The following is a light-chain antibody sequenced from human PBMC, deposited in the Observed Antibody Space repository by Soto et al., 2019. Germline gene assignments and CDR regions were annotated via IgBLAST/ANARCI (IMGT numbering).Light chain of an antibody. Sequence: QSVLTQPPSASGTPGQRVTISCSGSSSNIGGNTVNWYQHLPGTAHKLLIYTNNQRPSGVPDRFSGSKSGTSASLAISGLQSEDETDYYCAAWDDSLNGWVFGGGTKLTVL. CDR3: AAWDDSLNGWV. V-gene: IGLV1-44*01. J-gene: IGLJ3*02. CDR2: TNN. CDR1: SSNIGGNT.